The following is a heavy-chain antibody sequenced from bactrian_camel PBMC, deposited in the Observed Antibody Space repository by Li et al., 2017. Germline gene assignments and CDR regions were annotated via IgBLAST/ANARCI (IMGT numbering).Heavy chain of an antibody. CDR2: ISGSGST. D-gene: IGHD2*01. V-gene: IGHV3S53*01. Sequence: HVQLVESGGGSVQPGGSLRISCVASGTTFSRACVGWFRQAPGKEREGVAAISGSGSTFYADDVKGRFTISRDNARNTLYLQMDSLESEDTAVYYCASRGGICSTSDVSGGVPSLAYWGQGTQVTVS. CDR3: ASRGGICSTSDVSGGVPSLAY. CDR1: GTTFSRAC. J-gene: IGHJ4*01.